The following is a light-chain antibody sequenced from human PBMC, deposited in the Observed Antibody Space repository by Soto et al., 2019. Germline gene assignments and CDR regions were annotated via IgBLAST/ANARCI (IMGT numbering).Light chain of an antibody. V-gene: IGLV4-69*01. J-gene: IGLJ2*01. Sequence: QLVLTQSPSASAPLGASVKLTCTLSSGHSSYAIAWHQQRPEKGPRYLMKLNSDGSHSKGDGIPDRFSGSSSGAERYLTISSLQSEDEADYYCQTWVTGIQVFGGGTKLTVL. CDR2: LNSDGSH. CDR3: QTWVTGIQV. CDR1: SGHSSYA.